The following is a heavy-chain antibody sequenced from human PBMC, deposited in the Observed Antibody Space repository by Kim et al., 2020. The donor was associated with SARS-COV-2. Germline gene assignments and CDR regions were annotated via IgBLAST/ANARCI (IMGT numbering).Heavy chain of an antibody. Sequence: SVKVSCKASGGTFSSYAISWVRQAPGQGLEWMGGIIPIFGTANYAQKFQGRVTITADKSTSTAYMELSSLRSEDTAVYYCARAVSKATPTSYYYGMDVWGQGTTVTVSS. D-gene: IGHD5-12*01. CDR1: GGTFSSYA. J-gene: IGHJ6*02. CDR3: ARAVSKATPTSYYYGMDV. CDR2: IIPIFGTA. V-gene: IGHV1-69*06.